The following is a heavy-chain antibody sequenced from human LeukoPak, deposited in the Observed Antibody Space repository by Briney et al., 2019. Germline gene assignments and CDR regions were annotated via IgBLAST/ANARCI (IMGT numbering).Heavy chain of an antibody. CDR1: GGTFSSYA. J-gene: IGHJ3*02. CDR2: IIPILGIA. CDR3: ARSTRYCTNGVCYPVDAFDI. V-gene: IGHV1-69*04. D-gene: IGHD2-8*01. Sequence: SVKVSCKASGGTFSSYAISWVRQAPGQGLEWMGRIIPILGIANYAQKFQGRVTITADKSTSTAYMELRSLRSDDTAVYYCARSTRYCTNGVCYPVDAFDIWGQGTMVTVSS.